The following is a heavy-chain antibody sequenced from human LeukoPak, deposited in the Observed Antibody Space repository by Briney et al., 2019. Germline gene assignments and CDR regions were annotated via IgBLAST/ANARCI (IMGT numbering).Heavy chain of an antibody. V-gene: IGHV4-59*01. CDR2: IYYSGST. Sequence: KPSETLSLTCTVSGGSISGDHWNWIRQPPGKGLEWIGYIYYSGSTNYNPSLKSRVTISVDTSKNQFSLKLSSVTAADTAVYYCARDKPLTLGTTHYYYGMDVWGQGTTVTVSS. CDR1: GGSISGDH. J-gene: IGHJ6*02. D-gene: IGHD1-7*01. CDR3: ARDKPLTLGTTHYYYGMDV.